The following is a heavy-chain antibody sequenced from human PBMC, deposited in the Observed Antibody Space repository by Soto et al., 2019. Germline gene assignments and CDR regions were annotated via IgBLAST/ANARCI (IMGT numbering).Heavy chain of an antibody. V-gene: IGHV3-74*01. D-gene: IGHD3-3*01. CDR2: INEDESNT. CDR3: ARGLFLDY. CDR1: GFIFSNYW. Sequence: EVQLVESGGGLVQPGGSLRLSCATSGFIFSNYWMHWVRQAPGKGPVWVSRINEDESNTNYADSVKGRFTISRDNAKNTLYLQMNSLRAEDTAVYYCARGLFLDYWGQGTRVTVSS. J-gene: IGHJ4*02.